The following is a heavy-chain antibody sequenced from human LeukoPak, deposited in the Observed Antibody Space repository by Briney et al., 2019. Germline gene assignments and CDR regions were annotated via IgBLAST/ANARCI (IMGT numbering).Heavy chain of an antibody. V-gene: IGHV4-34*01. J-gene: IGHJ5*02. CDR1: GGSFSGYY. D-gene: IGHD2-2*01. CDR3: ARREEYCSSTSCSDAWFDP. Sequence: PSETLSLTCAVYGGSFSGYYWSWIRQPPGKGLEWIGEINHSGSTNYNPSLKSRVTISVDTSKNQFSLKLSSVTAADTAVYYCARREEYCSSTSCSDAWFDPWGQGTLVTVSS. CDR2: INHSGST.